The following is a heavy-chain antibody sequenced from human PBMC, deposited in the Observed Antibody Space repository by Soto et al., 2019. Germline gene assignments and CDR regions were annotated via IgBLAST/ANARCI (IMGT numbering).Heavy chain of an antibody. Sequence: QVQLVQSGAEVKKPGASVKVSCKASGYTFTSYGINWVQQAPGQGLEWLGWISAYDGYTNYAQILQGRVSMTTDTSTKTAYMELRSLRSDETAMYYCARGGFYDSSGARNYYYYGMNVWGQGTTVTVSS. CDR2: ISAYDGYT. CDR1: GYTFTSYG. V-gene: IGHV1-18*01. D-gene: IGHD3-22*01. J-gene: IGHJ6*02. CDR3: ARGGFYDSSGARNYYYYGMNV.